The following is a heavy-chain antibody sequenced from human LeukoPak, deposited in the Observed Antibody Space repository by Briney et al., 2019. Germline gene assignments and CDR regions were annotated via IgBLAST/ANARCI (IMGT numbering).Heavy chain of an antibody. CDR1: GYTLTELS. Sequence: GASVKVSCKVSGYTLTELSMHWVRQAPGKGLEWMGGFDPEDGETIYAQKFQGRVTMTEDTSTDTAYMELSSLRSEDTAVYYCATAGILVGATGYDYWGQGTLVTVSS. J-gene: IGHJ4*02. CDR3: ATAGILVGATGYDY. V-gene: IGHV1-24*01. CDR2: FDPEDGET. D-gene: IGHD1-26*01.